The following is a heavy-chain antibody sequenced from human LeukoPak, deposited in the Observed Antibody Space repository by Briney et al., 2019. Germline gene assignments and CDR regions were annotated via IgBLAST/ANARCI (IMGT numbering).Heavy chain of an antibody. CDR2: IIPILGIA. CDR3: ARGPSALDYGDYVGFDY. V-gene: IGHV1-69*04. J-gene: IGHJ4*02. Sequence: PGASVKVSCKASGYTFTSYDINWVRQAPGQGLEWMGRIIPILGIANYAQKFQGRVTITADKSTSTAYMELSSLRSEDTAVYYCARGPSALDYGDYVGFDYWGQGTLVTVS. CDR1: GYTFTSYD. D-gene: IGHD4-17*01.